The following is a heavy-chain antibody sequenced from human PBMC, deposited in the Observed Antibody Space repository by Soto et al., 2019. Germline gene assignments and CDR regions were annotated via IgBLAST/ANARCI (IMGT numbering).Heavy chain of an antibody. V-gene: IGHV1-2*02. Sequence: GASVKVSCKASGYTFTGYYMHWLRQAPGQGLEWMGWINPNSGGTNYAQKFQGRVTMTRDTPISTAYMELSRLRSDDTAVYYCARDHGAVAATGQILHSLDPVFDYWGQGTLVTVSS. CDR3: ARDHGAVAATGQILHSLDPVFDY. J-gene: IGHJ4*02. CDR2: INPNSGGT. CDR1: GYTFTGYY. D-gene: IGHD6-19*01.